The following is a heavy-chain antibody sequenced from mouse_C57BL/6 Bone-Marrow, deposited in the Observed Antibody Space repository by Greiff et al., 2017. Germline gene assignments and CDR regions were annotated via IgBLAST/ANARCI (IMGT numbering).Heavy chain of an antibody. Sequence: QVQLQQPGAELVKPGASVKLSCKASGYTFTSYWMQWVKQRPGQGLEWIGEIDPSDSYTNYNQKFKGKATLTVDTSSSTASMQLSSLTSEDSAVYYCARWELRYWYCDVWGTGTAVTVTS. CDR1: GYTFTSYW. CDR2: IDPSDSYT. J-gene: IGHJ1*03. CDR3: ARWELRYWYCDV. V-gene: IGHV1-50*01. D-gene: IGHD2-4*01.